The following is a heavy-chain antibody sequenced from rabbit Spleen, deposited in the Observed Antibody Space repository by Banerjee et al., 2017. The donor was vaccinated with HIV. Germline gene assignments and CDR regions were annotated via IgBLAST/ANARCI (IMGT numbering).Heavy chain of an antibody. J-gene: IGHJ4*01. Sequence: QSLEESGGRLVTPGTPLTLTCTASGFSFISGYYMCWVRQAPGKGLGWIACIAAGSGGTTYYANWAKGRFTISKTSSTTVTLQMTSLTAADTATYFCARSRYYDFDYSGYSYAIPNNLWGPGTLVTVS. CDR3: ARSRYYDFDYSGYSYAIPNNL. D-gene: IGHD6-1*01. CDR1: GFSFISGYY. CDR2: IAAGSGGTT. V-gene: IGHV1S40*01.